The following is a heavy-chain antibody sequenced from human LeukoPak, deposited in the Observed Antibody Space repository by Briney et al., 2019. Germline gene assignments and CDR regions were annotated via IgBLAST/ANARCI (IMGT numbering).Heavy chain of an antibody. V-gene: IGHV3-23*01. CDR3: ARGVLRYFDWLSPTDY. CDR2: ISGSGGNT. CDR1: GFTFSSYA. J-gene: IGHJ4*02. Sequence: GGSLRLSCAASGFTFSSYAMSWVRQAPGKGLEWVSTISGSGGNTYFADSVKGRFTISRDNSKSTLNLQMNSLRAEDTAVYYCARGVLRYFDWLSPTDYWGQGTLVTVSS. D-gene: IGHD3-9*01.